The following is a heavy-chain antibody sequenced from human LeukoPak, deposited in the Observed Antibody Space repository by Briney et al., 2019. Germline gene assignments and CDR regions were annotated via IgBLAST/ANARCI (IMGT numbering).Heavy chain of an antibody. CDR2: IWYGGSNK. V-gene: IGHV3-33*01. CDR3: ARGYGDRLDCFDP. J-gene: IGHJ5*02. CDR1: GFTFSSYG. Sequence: PGGSLRLFCAASGFTFSSYGMHWVRQAPGKGLEWVAVIWYGGSNKYYADSVKGRFTISRDNSKNTLYLQMNSLRAEDTAVYYCARGYGDRLDCFDPWGQGTLVTVSS. D-gene: IGHD4-17*01.